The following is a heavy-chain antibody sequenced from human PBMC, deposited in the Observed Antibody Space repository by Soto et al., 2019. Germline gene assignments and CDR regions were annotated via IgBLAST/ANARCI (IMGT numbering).Heavy chain of an antibody. D-gene: IGHD5-12*01. CDR2: IYSGGST. V-gene: IGHV3-53*01. Sequence: PAGCLRLCCAASVFPVSSNYVSGVRQAPGKGLEWVSVIYSGGSTYYADSVKGRFTISRDNSKNTLYLQMNSLRAEDTAVYYCARVTGDGYNSYWGQGTLVTGSS. CDR1: VFPVSSNY. CDR3: ARVTGDGYNSY. J-gene: IGHJ4*02.